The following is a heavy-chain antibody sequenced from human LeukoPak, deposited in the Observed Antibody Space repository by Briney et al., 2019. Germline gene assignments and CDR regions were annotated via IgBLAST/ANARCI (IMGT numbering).Heavy chain of an antibody. CDR2: IYYSGST. CDR3: ARGIQDDYGYNWNLFDY. D-gene: IGHD1-7*01. V-gene: IGHV4-59*01. J-gene: IGHJ4*02. Sequence: SETLPLTCTVSGGSISSYYWSWIRQPPGKGLEWIGYIYYSGSTNYNPSLKSRVTISVDTSKNQFSLKLRSVTAADTAVYYCARGIQDDYGYNWNLFDYWGQGTLVTVSS. CDR1: GGSISSYY.